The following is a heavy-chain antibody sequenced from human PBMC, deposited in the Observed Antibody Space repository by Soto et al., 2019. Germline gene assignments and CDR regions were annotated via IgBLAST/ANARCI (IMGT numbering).Heavy chain of an antibody. Sequence: QVQLVQSGAEVKKPGASVKVSCKASGYTFTSYGISWVRQAPGQGLEWMGWISAYNGNTNYAQKLQGRVTMTTDTTTSTAYMELRSLRSDVTAVYYCARDGSKYSGYALGAFDIWGQGTMVTVSS. J-gene: IGHJ3*02. CDR2: ISAYNGNT. CDR3: ARDGSKYSGYALGAFDI. V-gene: IGHV1-18*01. CDR1: GYTFTSYG. D-gene: IGHD5-12*01.